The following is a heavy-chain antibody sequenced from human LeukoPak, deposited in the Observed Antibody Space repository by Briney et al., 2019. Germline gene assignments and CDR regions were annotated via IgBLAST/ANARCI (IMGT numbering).Heavy chain of an antibody. CDR1: GFTFRRYE. V-gene: IGHV3-48*03. CDR3: ATRRQQLVMNYYGMDV. J-gene: IGHJ6*02. CDR2: IASSGSTI. Sequence: PGGSLRLSCAASGFTFRRYEMNWVRQAPGKGLEWVSYIASSGSTIYYADSVKGRFTISRDNAKNSLYLQMNSLRAVDTAVYYCATRRQQLVMNYYGMDVWGQGTTVTVSS. D-gene: IGHD6-13*01.